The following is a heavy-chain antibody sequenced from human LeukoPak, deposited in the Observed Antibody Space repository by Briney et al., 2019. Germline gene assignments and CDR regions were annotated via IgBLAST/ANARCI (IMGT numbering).Heavy chain of an antibody. CDR2: IYYSGST. CDR1: GGSISSSSYY. J-gene: IGHJ5*02. V-gene: IGHV4-39*01. D-gene: IGHD3-10*01. Sequence: SETLSLTCTVSGGSISSSSYYWGWIRQPPGKGLERIGSIYYSGSTYYNPSLKSRVTISVDTSKNQFSLKLSSVTAADTAVYYCARLRFGELKKRNWFDPWGQGTLVTVSS. CDR3: ARLRFGELKKRNWFDP.